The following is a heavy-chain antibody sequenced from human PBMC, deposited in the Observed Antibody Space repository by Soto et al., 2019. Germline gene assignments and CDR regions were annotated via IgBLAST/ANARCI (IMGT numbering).Heavy chain of an antibody. D-gene: IGHD6-13*01. CDR1: GGTFSSYA. Sequence: QVQLVQSGAEVKKPGSSVKVSCKASGGTFSSYAFSWVRQAPGQGLEWMGGIIPIFNTVNNAQRFQDRVTITADDSTSTAYMELSSLRSEDTAVYYCAETPRAAAAVSWGQGTLVTVSS. J-gene: IGHJ4*02. V-gene: IGHV1-69*01. CDR3: AETPRAAAAVS. CDR2: IIPIFNTV.